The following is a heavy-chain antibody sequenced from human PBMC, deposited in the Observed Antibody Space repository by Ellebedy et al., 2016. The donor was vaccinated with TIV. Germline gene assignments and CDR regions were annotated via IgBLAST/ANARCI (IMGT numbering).Heavy chain of an antibody. CDR1: GFTFRSYG. D-gene: IGHD1-26*01. Sequence: GESLKISCAASGFTFRSYGMHWVRQAPGRGLEWLAVISYDGSDKSYGDSVKGRFTISRDNSKNTLYLQMSSLRVEDTAVYYCAKYSGSYYKFDHWGQGTLVTVSS. CDR2: ISYDGSDK. J-gene: IGHJ4*02. V-gene: IGHV3-30*18. CDR3: AKYSGSYYKFDH.